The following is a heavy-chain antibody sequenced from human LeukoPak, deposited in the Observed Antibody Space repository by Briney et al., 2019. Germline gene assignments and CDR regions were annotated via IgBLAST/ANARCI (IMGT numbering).Heavy chain of an antibody. CDR2: ISGSGGTT. D-gene: IGHD2-21*01. CDR3: AKDFAVAY. J-gene: IGHJ4*02. V-gene: IGHV3-23*01. CDR1: GFPFASSA. Sequence: PGGSLRLSCAASGFPFASSAMSWVRQAPGKGLEWVSGISGSGGTTYYADSVKGRFTVSRDNSKNTLYLQMNSLRVEDTAVYYCAKDFAVAYLGQGTLVTVSS.